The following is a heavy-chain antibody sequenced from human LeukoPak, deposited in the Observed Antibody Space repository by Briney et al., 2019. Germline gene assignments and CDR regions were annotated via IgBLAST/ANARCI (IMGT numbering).Heavy chain of an antibody. CDR3: ASSKKQLAYAFDI. CDR1: GGSISSGGYY. Sequence: SETLSLTCTVSGGSISSGGYYWSWIRQPPGKGLEWIGYIYHSGSTYYNPSLKSRVTISVDRSKNQFSLKLSSVTAADTAVYYCASSKKQLAYAFDIWGQGTMVTVSS. V-gene: IGHV4-30-2*01. D-gene: IGHD6-6*01. CDR2: IYHSGST. J-gene: IGHJ3*02.